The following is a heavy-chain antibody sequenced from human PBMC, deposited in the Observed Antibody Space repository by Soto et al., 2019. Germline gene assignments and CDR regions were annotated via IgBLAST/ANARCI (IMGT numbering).Heavy chain of an antibody. Sequence: HITLKESGPTLVKPTQTLTLTCTSSGFSLSTSGVGVGWIRQPPGKDLEWLALIYWDDSKRYSPSLKSRLTITKDMSKIQVVLKLTNMDPVDTPTYYCVHRRGFGELESGFWDLGTFVTVSS. J-gene: IGHJ4*02. CDR1: GFSLSTSGVG. CDR3: VHRRGFGELESGF. CDR2: IYWDDSK. D-gene: IGHD3-10*01. V-gene: IGHV2-5*02.